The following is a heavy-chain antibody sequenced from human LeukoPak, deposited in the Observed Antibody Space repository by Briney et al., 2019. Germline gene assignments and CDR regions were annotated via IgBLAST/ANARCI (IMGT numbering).Heavy chain of an antibody. D-gene: IGHD2-21*01. CDR1: GFTFSSYW. V-gene: IGHV3-7*01. CDR2: IKQDGSEK. CDR3: ARYCGGDCYGMDV. J-gene: IGHJ6*02. Sequence: GGSLRLSCTASGFTFSSYWMSWVRQAPGKGLEWVANIKQDGSEKDYVDSVKGRSTISRDNAKNSLYLQMNSLRAEDTAVYYCARYCGGDCYGMDVWGQGTTVTVSS.